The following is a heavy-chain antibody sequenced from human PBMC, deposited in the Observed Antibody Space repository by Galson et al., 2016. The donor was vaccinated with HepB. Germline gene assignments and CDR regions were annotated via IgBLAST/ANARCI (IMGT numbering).Heavy chain of an antibody. V-gene: IGHV4-31*03. CDR2: IYESGSP. CDR1: GGSIGSGGFY. D-gene: IGHD1-20*01. J-gene: IGHJ4*02. Sequence: TLSLTCTVSGGSIGSGGFYWSWIRQHPGKGLEWIGYIYESGSPYYNPSLKSRVSISRDTSKNQVSLNLRSVTAADTAVYYCARVPNWNYVDYWGQGTLVTVSS. CDR3: ARVPNWNYVDY.